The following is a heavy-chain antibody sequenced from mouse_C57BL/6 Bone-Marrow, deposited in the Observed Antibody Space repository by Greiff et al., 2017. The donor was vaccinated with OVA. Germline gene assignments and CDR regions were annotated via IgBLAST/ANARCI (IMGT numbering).Heavy chain of an antibody. CDR1: GFNINNTY. D-gene: IGHD1-2*01. CDR3: GRGKDDTAY. V-gene: IGHV14-3*01. CDR2: IDPANGNT. Sequence: VQLQQSVAELVRPGASVKLSCTASGFNINNTYMHWVKQRPEQGLEWIGRIDPANGNTKYAPKFPGKATITADTSSTTAYLQLSSLTSEDTAVYYCGRGKDDTAYWGQGTTLTVSS. J-gene: IGHJ2*01.